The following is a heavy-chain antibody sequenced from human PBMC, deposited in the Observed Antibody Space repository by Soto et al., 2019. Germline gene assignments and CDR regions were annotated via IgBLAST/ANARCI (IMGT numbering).Heavy chain of an antibody. CDR3: ARGGDALYYYGMDV. CDR1: GGSISSSSYY. D-gene: IGHD3-10*01. Sequence: SETLSLTCIVSGGSISSSSYYWGWIRQPPGKGLEWIGSIYYSGSTYYNPSLKSRVTISVDTSKNQFSLKLSSVTAADTAVYYCARGGDALYYYGMDVWGQGTTVTVSS. V-gene: IGHV4-39*01. J-gene: IGHJ6*02. CDR2: IYYSGST.